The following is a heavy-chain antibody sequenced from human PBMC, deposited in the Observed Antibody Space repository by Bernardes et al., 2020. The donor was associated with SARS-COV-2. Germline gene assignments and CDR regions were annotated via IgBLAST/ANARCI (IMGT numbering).Heavy chain of an antibody. Sequence: GGSLRLSCAASGFTVSNNYMNWVRQAPGMGLEWVSVIYSGGSTYYADSVKGRFTISRDNSKNTLYLQMNSLRAEDTAVYYCAKDYSSSTYYYYGMDVWGQGTTVTVSS. V-gene: IGHV3-53*01. CDR2: IYSGGST. CDR3: AKDYSSSTYYYYGMDV. D-gene: IGHD6-6*01. CDR1: GFTVSNNY. J-gene: IGHJ6*02.